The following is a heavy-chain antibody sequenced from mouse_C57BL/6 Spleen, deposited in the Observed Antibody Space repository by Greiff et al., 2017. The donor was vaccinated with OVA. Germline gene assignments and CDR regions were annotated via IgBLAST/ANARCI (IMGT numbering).Heavy chain of an antibody. CDR1: GYTFTSYW. J-gene: IGHJ3*01. D-gene: IGHD2-1*01. V-gene: IGHV1-5*01. CDR3: TEGGNPFAY. Sequence: VQLKESGTVLARPGASVKMSCKTSGYTFTSYWMHWVKQRPGQGLEWIGAIYPGNSDTSYNQKFKGKAKLTAVTSASTAYMELSSLTNEDSAVYYCTEGGNPFAYWGQGTLVTVAA. CDR2: IYPGNSDT.